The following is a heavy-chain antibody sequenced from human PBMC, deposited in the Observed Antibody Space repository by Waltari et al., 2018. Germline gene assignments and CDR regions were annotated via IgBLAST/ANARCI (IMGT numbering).Heavy chain of an antibody. CDR3: ARLERAMVRGVSPFDH. CDR1: GGSISSSSYY. Sequence: QLQLQESGPGLVKPSETLSLTCTVSGGSISSSSYYWGWIRQPPGKGLEWIGSIYYSGSQHYKPSPKDGVTNSVGTAKNPFSREPRLGAGGDPAVDYWARLERAMVRGVSPFDHWGQGTLVTVSS. CDR2: IYYSGSQ. J-gene: IGHJ4*02. D-gene: IGHD3-10*01. V-gene: IGHV4-39*01.